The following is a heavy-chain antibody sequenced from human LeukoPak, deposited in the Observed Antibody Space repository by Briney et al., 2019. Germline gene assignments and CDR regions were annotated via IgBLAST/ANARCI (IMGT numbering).Heavy chain of an antibody. V-gene: IGHV1-8*01. D-gene: IGHD3-10*01. CDR2: MNPNSGNT. CDR1: GYTFTNYD. CDR3: ARGTMVRGVIYN. Sequence: GASVKVSCKASGYTFTNYDINWVRQATGQGLEWVGWMNPNSGNTGYAQNFQGRVTMTRDTSISTAYMELSSLTSEDTAVYYCARGTMVRGVIYNWGQGTLVTVSS. J-gene: IGHJ4*02.